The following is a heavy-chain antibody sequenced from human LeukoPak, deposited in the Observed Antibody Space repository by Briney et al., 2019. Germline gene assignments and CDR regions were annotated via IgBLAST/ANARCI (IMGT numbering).Heavy chain of an antibody. CDR2: IKQDGSGQ. D-gene: IGHD3-3*01. CDR1: GFTFSSYW. J-gene: IGHJ4*02. Sequence: PGGPLRFSGAASGFTFSSYWMSWVRQAPGKGLEWVANIKQDGSGQDYVGSVKGRFTIPRANAKNSLNLQMTSLRAEETAVYSCARDTIFGVVIIVLDYWGQRTLVTVSS. V-gene: IGHV3-7*01. CDR3: ARDTIFGVVIIVLDY.